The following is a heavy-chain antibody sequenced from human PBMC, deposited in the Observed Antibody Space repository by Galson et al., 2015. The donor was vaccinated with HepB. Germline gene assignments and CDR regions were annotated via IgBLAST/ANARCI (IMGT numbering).Heavy chain of an antibody. V-gene: IGHV3-48*04. Sequence: SLRLSCAASGFTFSSYSMNWVRQAPGKGLVWVSDISRSSSTIYYADSVKGRFTISRDNAKNSLDLQMNSLRAEDTAVYYCARGCSGVSCQTPVSIHGMDVWGQGTTVTVSS. CDR2: ISRSSSTI. J-gene: IGHJ6*02. D-gene: IGHD2-15*01. CDR3: ARGCSGVSCQTPVSIHGMDV. CDR1: GFTFSSYS.